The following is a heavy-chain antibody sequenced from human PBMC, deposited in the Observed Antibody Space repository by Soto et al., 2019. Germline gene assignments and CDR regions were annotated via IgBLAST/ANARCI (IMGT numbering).Heavy chain of an antibody. CDR2: IYYSGST. D-gene: IGHD6-13*01. CDR3: ARHPPYSSSWENYFDY. CDR1: GGSVSSSSYY. J-gene: IGHJ4*02. V-gene: IGHV4-39*01. Sequence: PSETLSLTCTVSGGSVSSSSYYWGWIRQPPGKGLEWIGSIYYSGSTNYNPSLKSRVTISVDTSKNQFSLKLSSVTAADTAVYYCARHPPYSSSWENYFDYWGQGTLVTVSS.